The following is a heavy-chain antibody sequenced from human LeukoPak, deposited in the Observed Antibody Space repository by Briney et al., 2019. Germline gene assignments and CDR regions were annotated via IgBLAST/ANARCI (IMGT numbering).Heavy chain of an antibody. CDR2: IYYSGST. Sequence: SQTVSLTCTVSGGSINNGGYYWSWIRQHPGKGLEWIGYIYYSGSTYYNPSLKSRVTISVDTSKNQFSLNLSSVTAADTAVYYCARKGATTYNFEYWGQGTLVSVPS. CDR3: ARKGATTYNFEY. D-gene: IGHD5-24*01. V-gene: IGHV4-31*03. CDR1: GGSINNGGYY. J-gene: IGHJ4*02.